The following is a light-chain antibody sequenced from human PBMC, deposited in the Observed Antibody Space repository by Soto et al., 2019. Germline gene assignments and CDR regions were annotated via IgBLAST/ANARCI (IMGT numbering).Light chain of an antibody. J-gene: IGKJ4*01. V-gene: IGKV3D-11*02. Sequence: EIVWTQSPGTLSLSPGARATLSCGASQSVTSNYLAWYQQKPGQPPRLRIYDASHRATGIPARFSGSGAGTDFILTISSLEPEDFALYYCQQRSSWPLTFGGGTKVDIK. CDR2: DAS. CDR3: QQRSSWPLT. CDR1: QSVTSNY.